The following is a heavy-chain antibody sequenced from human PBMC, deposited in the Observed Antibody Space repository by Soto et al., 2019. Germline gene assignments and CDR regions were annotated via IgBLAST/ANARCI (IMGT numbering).Heavy chain of an antibody. CDR1: GFSLSTRGVG. D-gene: IGHD3-10*01. Sequence: QITLKESGPTLVKPTQTLTLTCTFSGFSLSTRGVGVGWIRQPPGQALEWLALIYWDDDKRYSPSLKSRLTTPKDPSKNQVVLKITNMDPVNTATYYWAQKPSGSRGQTTSFDYWGQGPLVTVSS. V-gene: IGHV2-5*02. CDR2: IYWDDDK. J-gene: IGHJ4*02. CDR3: AQKPSGSRGQTTSFDY.